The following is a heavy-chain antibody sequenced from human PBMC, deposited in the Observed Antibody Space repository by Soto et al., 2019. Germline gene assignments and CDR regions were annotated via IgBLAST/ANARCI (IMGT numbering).Heavy chain of an antibody. V-gene: IGHV4-59*01. Sequence: SETLSLTCTVSGGSISSYYWSWIRQPPGKGLEWIGYIYYSGSTNYNPSLKSRVTISVDTSKNQFSLKLSSVTAADTAVYYCARGAERVVPAALNWFDPWGQGTLVTVYS. CDR3: ARGAERVVPAALNWFDP. CDR2: IYYSGST. J-gene: IGHJ5*02. CDR1: GGSISSYY. D-gene: IGHD2-2*01.